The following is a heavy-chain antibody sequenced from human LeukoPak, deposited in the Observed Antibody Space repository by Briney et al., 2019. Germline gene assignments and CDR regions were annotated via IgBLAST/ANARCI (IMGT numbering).Heavy chain of an antibody. CDR1: GGSISSGTYS. V-gene: IGHV4-30-2*01. Sequence: SETLSLTCAVSGGSISSGTYSWSWIRQPPGKGLEWIGYIYHSGSTYHNPSLKSRVTISVDRSKNQFSLKLSSVTAADTAVYYCARSTEEYYYGSGSYYTSSWFDPWGQGTLVTVSS. CDR3: ARSTEEYYYGSGSYYTSSWFDP. CDR2: IYHSGST. J-gene: IGHJ5*02. D-gene: IGHD3-10*01.